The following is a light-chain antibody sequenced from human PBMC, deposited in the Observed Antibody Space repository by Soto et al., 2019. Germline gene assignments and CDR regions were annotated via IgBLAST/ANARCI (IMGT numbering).Light chain of an antibody. CDR2: EGS. J-gene: IGLJ3*02. CDR3: CSYAGSSTWV. V-gene: IGLV2-23*01. Sequence: QSVLTQPASVSGSPGQSITISCTGTSSDVGNYNLVSWYQQRPGKAPKLMIYEGSKRPSGVSNRFSGSKSGDTAPLTISGLQAEDEAEYYCCSYAGSSTWVFGGGTKLTVL. CDR1: SSDVGNYNL.